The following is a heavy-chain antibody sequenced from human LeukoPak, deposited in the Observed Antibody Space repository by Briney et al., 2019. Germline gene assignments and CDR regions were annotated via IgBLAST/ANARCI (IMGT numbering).Heavy chain of an antibody. CDR3: AQVGGPSDPSMRDY. V-gene: IGHV1-69*05. D-gene: IGHD1-26*01. Sequence: ASVKVSCKASGGTFSSYAISWVRQAPGQGLEWMGGIIPIFGTANYAQKFQGRVTITTDESTSTAYMELSSLRSEDTAVYYCAQVGGPSDPSMRDYWGQGTLVTVSS. CDR2: IIPIFGTA. CDR1: GGTFSSYA. J-gene: IGHJ4*02.